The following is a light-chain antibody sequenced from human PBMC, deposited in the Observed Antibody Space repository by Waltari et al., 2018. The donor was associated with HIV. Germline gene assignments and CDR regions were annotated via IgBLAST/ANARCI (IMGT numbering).Light chain of an antibody. CDR1: SSDVGGYNY. CDR2: EVG. J-gene: IGLJ2*01. Sequence: QSALTQPASVSESPGQSITISCTGTSSDVGGYNYVSWYQQHPGKAPKLMIYEVGNRPSGVSNRFSGSKSGNTASLTISGLQAEDEADYYCSSYTSSSTLVVFGGGTKLTVL. V-gene: IGLV2-14*01. CDR3: SSYTSSSTLVV.